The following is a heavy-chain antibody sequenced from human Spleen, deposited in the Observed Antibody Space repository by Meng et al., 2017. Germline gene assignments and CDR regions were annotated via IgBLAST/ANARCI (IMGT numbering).Heavy chain of an antibody. CDR2: INPKSGDT. Sequence: QGQLVPSGAEMKKPGASGKVSCKPSGYNFPDYYIHWVRRAPGQGLEWMGRINPKSGDTHYAQKFQARVTMTGDTSISTAYMELSGLRSDDTAMYYCTRDEDISAAGKLFGDYWGQGTLVTVSS. CDR3: TRDEDISAAGKLFGDY. CDR1: GYNFPDYY. V-gene: IGHV1-2*06. J-gene: IGHJ4*02. D-gene: IGHD6-25*01.